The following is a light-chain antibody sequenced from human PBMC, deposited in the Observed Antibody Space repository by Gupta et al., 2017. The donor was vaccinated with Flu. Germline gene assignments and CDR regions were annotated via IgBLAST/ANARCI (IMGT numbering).Light chain of an antibody. CDR2: GAS. Sequence: IVLTQSPGTLSLSPGERATLSCRASQSVSSSDLAWYQQKPGQAPRLLIYGASSRATGIPDRFSGSGSGTDFTLTISRLEPEDFAVYYCQQYGSSPQTFGGGTKVEIK. J-gene: IGKJ4*02. CDR3: QQYGSSPQT. CDR1: QSVSSSD. V-gene: IGKV3-20*01.